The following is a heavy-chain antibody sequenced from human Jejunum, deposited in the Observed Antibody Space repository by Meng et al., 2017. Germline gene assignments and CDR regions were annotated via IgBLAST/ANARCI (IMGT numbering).Heavy chain of an antibody. V-gene: IGHV3-48*03. CDR2: ISSSGGAI. D-gene: IGHD6-19*01. CDR3: AREGASGWYDAFDI. CDR1: GFTFSNYE. Sequence: GESLKISCAVSGFTFSNYEMNWVRQAPGKGLQWLSYISSSGGAIYYADSVKGRFTISRDNARNSLYLELRSLRAEDTAVYYCAREGASGWYDAFDIWGQGTRVT. J-gene: IGHJ3*02.